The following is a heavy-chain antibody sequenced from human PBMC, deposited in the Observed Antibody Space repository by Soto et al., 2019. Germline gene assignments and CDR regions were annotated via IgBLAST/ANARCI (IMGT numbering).Heavy chain of an antibody. CDR3: GRGRSGELVVFY. D-gene: IGHD1-7*01. CDR1: GYTFTGYY. V-gene: IGHV1-2*02. Sequence: QVQLVQSGAEVKDSGASVKVSCKASGYTFTGYYIHWVRQAPGQGLEWVGEISPKSGGTRYAQKFQGRVTMTKDTSINTVYIELSNLSPDDTAVYYCGRGRSGELVVFYWGQGTLVTVHS. CDR2: ISPKSGGT. J-gene: IGHJ4*02.